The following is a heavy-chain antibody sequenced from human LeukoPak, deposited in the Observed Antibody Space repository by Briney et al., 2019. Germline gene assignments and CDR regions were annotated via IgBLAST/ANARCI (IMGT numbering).Heavy chain of an antibody. CDR2: FDPEVGEK. CDR1: GYTLTALS. J-gene: IGHJ4*02. CDR3: ATSAEGDSGSFSLDY. D-gene: IGHD3-10*01. V-gene: IGHV1-24*01. Sequence: ASVKVSCKVSGYTLTALSMQWVRQAPGKGLEWMGGFDPEVGEKTYAQNFQGRLTVTDDRSTDTRYMELSSLRAEDTAVYYCATSAEGDSGSFSLDYWGQGTLVTVSS.